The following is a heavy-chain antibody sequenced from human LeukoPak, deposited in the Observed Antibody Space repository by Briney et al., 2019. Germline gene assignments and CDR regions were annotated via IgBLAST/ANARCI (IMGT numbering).Heavy chain of an antibody. J-gene: IGHJ4*02. D-gene: IGHD3-10*01. Sequence: PGGSLRLSCAASGFTFSSYIMSWVRQAPGKGLEWISTISDSGAYTYYADFVKGRFTVSRDNSKNMVFLEVNSLRAEDTATYFCAKGRILWFGEQSDFDYWGQGTLVTVSS. CDR1: GFTFSSYI. CDR3: AKGRILWFGEQSDFDY. V-gene: IGHV3-23*01. CDR2: ISDSGAYT.